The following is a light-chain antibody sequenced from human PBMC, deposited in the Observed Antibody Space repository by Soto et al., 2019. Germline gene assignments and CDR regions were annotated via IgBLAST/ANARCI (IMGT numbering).Light chain of an antibody. CDR1: TSDFGNYNL. V-gene: IGLV2-23*03. Sequence: QSALIQPASVSGTPGQSITISCIGTTSDFGNYNLVSWYQHYPGKAPKLIMYEGSRRPSGVSDRFSDSKSGGTASLTISGLQAEDEANYYCCSYAGNSAFVFGGGTKLTVL. CDR3: CSYAGNSAFV. J-gene: IGLJ3*02. CDR2: EGS.